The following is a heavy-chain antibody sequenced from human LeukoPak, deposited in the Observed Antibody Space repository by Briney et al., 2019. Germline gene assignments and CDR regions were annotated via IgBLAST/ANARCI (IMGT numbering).Heavy chain of an antibody. CDR2: ISSNGGST. CDR3: ARATSPKGFGEFDY. V-gene: IGHV3-64*01. CDR1: RFTFSSYA. Sequence: GGSLRLSCAASRFTFSSYAMHWVRQAPGKGLEYVSAISSNGGSTYYANSVKGRFTISRDNSKNTLYLQMGSLRAEDMAVYYCARATSPKGFGEFDYWGQGTLVTVSS. D-gene: IGHD3-10*01. J-gene: IGHJ4*02.